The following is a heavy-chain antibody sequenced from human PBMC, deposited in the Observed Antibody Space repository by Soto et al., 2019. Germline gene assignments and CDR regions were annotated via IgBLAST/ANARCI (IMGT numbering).Heavy chain of an antibody. D-gene: IGHD6-19*01. J-gene: IGHJ6*03. Sequence: GGSLRLSCAASGCTFSRYWMHWVRQAPGKGLVWVSRINSDGSDTIYADSVKGRFTISRDNAKNTLYLQMNSLRVEDTAVYYCARWERVAVAGTVGYYYYMDVWGKGTTVTVSS. CDR1: GCTFSRYW. CDR3: ARWERVAVAGTVGYYYYMDV. CDR2: INSDGSDT. V-gene: IGHV3-74*01.